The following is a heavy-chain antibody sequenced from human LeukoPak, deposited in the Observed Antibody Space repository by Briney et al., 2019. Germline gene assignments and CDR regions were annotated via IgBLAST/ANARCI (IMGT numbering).Heavy chain of an antibody. CDR2: IIPIFGTA. CDR3: ARALTDDSSGRDWYFDL. D-gene: IGHD3-22*01. V-gene: IGHV1-69*05. J-gene: IGHJ2*01. Sequence: VASVKVSCXASGGTFSSYAISWVRQAPGQGLEWMGRIIPIFGTANYAQKLQGRVTITTDESTSTAYMELSSLRSEDTAVYYCARALTDDSSGRDWYFDLWGRGTLVTVSS. CDR1: GGTFSSYA.